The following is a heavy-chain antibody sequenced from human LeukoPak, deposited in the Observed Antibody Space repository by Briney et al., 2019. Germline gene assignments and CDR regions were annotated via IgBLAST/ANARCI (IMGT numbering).Heavy chain of an antibody. V-gene: IGHV4-61*02. J-gene: IGHJ5*02. CDR3: ARHPKIRISWRQRGYSWFDP. CDR1: GGSISSGSHY. Sequence: SETLSLTCTVSGGSISSGSHYWSWIRQPAGKGLEWIGRIYTSGSTNYNPSLKSRVTISVDTSKNQFSLKLSSVTAADTAVYYCARHPKIRISWRQRGYSWFDPWGQGTLVTVSS. D-gene: IGHD5-12*01. CDR2: IYTSGST.